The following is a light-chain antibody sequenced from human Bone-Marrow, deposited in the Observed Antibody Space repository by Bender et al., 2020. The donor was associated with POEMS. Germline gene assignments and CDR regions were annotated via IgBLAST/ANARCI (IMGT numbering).Light chain of an antibody. CDR1: SLRRYY. V-gene: IGLV3-19*01. J-gene: IGLJ2*01. CDR2: GEKN. Sequence: SSELTQDPAVSVALGQTVRITCQGDSLRRYYASWYQQKPGQAPVLVVYGEKNNRPSGIPDRFSGSNSGNTATLTISRVEAGDEADYYCQVLDSNTEPVFGGGTKLTVL. CDR3: QVLDSNTEPV.